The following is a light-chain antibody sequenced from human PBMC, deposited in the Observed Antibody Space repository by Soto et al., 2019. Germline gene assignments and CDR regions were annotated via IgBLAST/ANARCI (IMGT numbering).Light chain of an antibody. J-gene: IGLJ1*01. V-gene: IGLV1-44*01. CDR2: TNN. CDR1: SXNIRSNT. CDR3: AAWDDSLNAYV. Sequence: QSVLTQPPSASGTPGQRVTISCSGSSXNIRSNTVNWYQQLPGTAPKLLIYTNNQRPSGVPDRFSGSKSGTSASLAISGLQSEDEADYYCAAWDDSLNAYVFGTGTKVTVL.